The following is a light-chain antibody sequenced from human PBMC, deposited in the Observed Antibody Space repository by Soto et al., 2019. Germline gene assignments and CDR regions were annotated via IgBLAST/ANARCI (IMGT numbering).Light chain of an antibody. CDR3: SSFTPGNRVA. V-gene: IGLV2-14*03. Sequence: QSVLTQPPSVSGSPSQSIPISCTGTSSDVGAFNYVSWYQQYAGKAPKLVIYDVASRPSGVSDRFFGAKSGNTAYLTISGLRAEDEADYNCSSFTPGNRVAFGGGTQLTVL. J-gene: IGLJ2*01. CDR1: SSDVGAFNY. CDR2: DVA.